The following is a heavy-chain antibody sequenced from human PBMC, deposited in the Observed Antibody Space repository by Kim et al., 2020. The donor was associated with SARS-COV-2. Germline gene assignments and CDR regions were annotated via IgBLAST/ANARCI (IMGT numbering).Heavy chain of an antibody. CDR3: TTAGLWFGYF. Sequence: TTDYAAPVKGRFTISRDNSKNTLYLQMNSLKTEDTAVYYCTTAGLWFGYFWGQGTLVTVSS. D-gene: IGHD3-10*01. J-gene: IGHJ4*02. V-gene: IGHV3-15*01. CDR2: TT.